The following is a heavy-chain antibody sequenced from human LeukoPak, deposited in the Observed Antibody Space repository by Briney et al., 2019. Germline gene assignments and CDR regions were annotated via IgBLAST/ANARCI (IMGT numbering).Heavy chain of an antibody. CDR3: ARFTYGGYSLDS. CDR1: GHSLDRHY. Sequence: SDTLSLTCTVSGHSLDRHYWRWIRQPAGRGLEGIGRIYLSRSTTHNPSLPGRGVLSVDASRNQFSRKLRSVTAADTAVYYWARFTYGGYSLDSWGQGTLVVVSS. V-gene: IGHV4-4*07. D-gene: IGHD5-12*01. J-gene: IGHJ4*02. CDR2: IYLSRST.